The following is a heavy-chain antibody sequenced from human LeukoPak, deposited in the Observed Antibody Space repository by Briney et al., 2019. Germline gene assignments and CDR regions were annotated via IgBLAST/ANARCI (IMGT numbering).Heavy chain of an antibody. CDR3: AKHTSGYYGDY. Sequence: PGGSLRLSCAASGFTVGSNYMSWVRQAPGKGLEWVSTISSSGGSTYYADSVKGRFTISRDNSKNTLYLQMNSLRAEDTAVYYCAKHTSGYYGDYWGQGALVTVSS. V-gene: IGHV3-23*01. CDR2: ISSSGGST. CDR1: GFTVGSNY. J-gene: IGHJ4*02. D-gene: IGHD3-22*01.